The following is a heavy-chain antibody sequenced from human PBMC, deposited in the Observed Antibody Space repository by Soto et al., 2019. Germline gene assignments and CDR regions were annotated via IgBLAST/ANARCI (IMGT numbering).Heavy chain of an antibody. CDR2: IYTSGST. J-gene: IGHJ1*01. CDR3: ARDRYYYDSSGYYHKIGYFQH. V-gene: IGHV4-4*07. Sequence: AETLSVACTFSGGSISIYYWGWIRQPAGNGLDLIGRIYTSGSTNYNPSLKSRVTMSVDTSKNQFSLKLSSVAAADTAVYYCARDRYYYDSSGYYHKIGYFQHWGQGTLVTVSS. CDR1: GGSISIYY. D-gene: IGHD3-22*01.